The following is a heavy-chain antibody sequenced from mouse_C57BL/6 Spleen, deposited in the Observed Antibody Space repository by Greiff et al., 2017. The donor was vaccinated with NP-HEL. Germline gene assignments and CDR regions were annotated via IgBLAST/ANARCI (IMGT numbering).Heavy chain of an antibody. CDR3: ARGNYYGSKEDY. D-gene: IGHD1-1*01. CDR2: ISYDGSN. J-gene: IGHJ2*01. CDR1: GYSITSGYY. Sequence: ESGPGLVKPSQSLSLTCSVTGYSITSGYYWNWIRQFPGNKLEWMGYISYDGSNNYNPSLKNRISITRDTSKNQFFLKLNSVTTEDTATYYGARGNYYGSKEDYWGQGTTLTVSS. V-gene: IGHV3-6*01.